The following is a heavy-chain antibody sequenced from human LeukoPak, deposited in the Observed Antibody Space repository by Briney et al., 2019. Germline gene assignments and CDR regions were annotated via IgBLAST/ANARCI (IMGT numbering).Heavy chain of an antibody. CDR2: IYYSGST. CDR3: ARVYYDILTGYYLLDY. CDR1: GDSISSYY. D-gene: IGHD3-9*01. Sequence: SETLSLXCTVSGDSISSYYWSWIRQPPGKGLEWIGYIYYSGSTNYNPSLKSRVTISVDTSKNQFSLKLSSVTAADTAVYYCARVYYDILTGYYLLDYWGQGTLVTVSS. V-gene: IGHV4-59*01. J-gene: IGHJ4*02.